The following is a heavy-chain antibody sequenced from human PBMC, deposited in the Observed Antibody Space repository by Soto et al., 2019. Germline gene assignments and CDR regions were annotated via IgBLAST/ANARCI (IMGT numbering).Heavy chain of an antibody. CDR3: GITGPKGHLEY. CDR2: FDGEDGQT. Sequence: ASVKVSCKVSGYSFSEMSMHWVGQTPEKGLEWMGSFDGEDGQTMYAQKFQGRVTMTEDTSADTAYMELSSLRSDDTAVYYCGITGPKGHLEYWGQGSRVTVSS. V-gene: IGHV1-24*01. CDR1: GYSFSEMS. J-gene: IGHJ4*02.